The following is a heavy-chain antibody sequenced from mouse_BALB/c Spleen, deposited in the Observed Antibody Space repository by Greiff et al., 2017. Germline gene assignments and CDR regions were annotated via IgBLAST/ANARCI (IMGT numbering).Heavy chain of an antibody. CDR2: IYPYNGGT. CDR1: GYTFTDYN. Sequence: EVKLQESGPELVKPGASVKISCKASGYTFTDYNMHWVKQSHGKSLEWIGYIYPYNGGTGYNQKFKSKATLTVDNSSSTAYMELRSLTSEDSAVYYCAREPSITTVVEDYAMDYWGQGTSVTVSS. J-gene: IGHJ4*01. V-gene: IGHV1S29*02. CDR3: AREPSITTVVEDYAMDY. D-gene: IGHD1-1*01.